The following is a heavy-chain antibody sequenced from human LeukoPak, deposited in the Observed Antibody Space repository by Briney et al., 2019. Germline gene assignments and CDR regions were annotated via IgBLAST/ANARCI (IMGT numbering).Heavy chain of an antibody. CDR2: CANSGAT. D-gene: IGHD5-18*01. CDR3: SKAGDTNYYRYGDY. Sequence: CANSGATYYADSVEGRFTISRDNAKNTLYLQMNNLRGEDTALYYCSKAGDTNYYRYGDYWGQGTLVTVSS. J-gene: IGHJ4*02. V-gene: IGHV3-23*01.